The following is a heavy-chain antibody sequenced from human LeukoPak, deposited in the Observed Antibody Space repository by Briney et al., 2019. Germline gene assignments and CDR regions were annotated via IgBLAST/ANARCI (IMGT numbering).Heavy chain of an antibody. CDR3: ARDLGGAVFSPLYFDY. D-gene: IGHD3-16*01. J-gene: IGHJ4*02. CDR2: TYYRSKWYN. CDR1: GDSVSSNSAA. Sequence: SQTLSLTCAISGDSVSSNSAAWNWIRQSPSRGLEWLGRTYYRSKWYNDYAVSVKSRITINPDTSKNQFSLKLSSVTAADTAVYYCARDLGGAVFSPLYFDYWGQGTLVTVSS. V-gene: IGHV6-1*01.